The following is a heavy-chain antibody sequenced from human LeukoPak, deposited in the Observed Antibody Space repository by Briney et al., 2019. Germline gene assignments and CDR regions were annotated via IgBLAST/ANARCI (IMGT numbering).Heavy chain of an antibody. Sequence: GGSLRLSCVASGFGLSGITMNWVRQAPGKGLEWVSSISSSSTYMYYADSVKGRFTISRDNAKNSLYLQMNSLRAEDTAVYYCAKADYPRDPWGQGTLVTVSS. CDR3: AKADYPRDP. CDR2: ISSSSTYM. D-gene: IGHD4-17*01. J-gene: IGHJ5*02. V-gene: IGHV3-21*01. CDR1: GFGLSGIT.